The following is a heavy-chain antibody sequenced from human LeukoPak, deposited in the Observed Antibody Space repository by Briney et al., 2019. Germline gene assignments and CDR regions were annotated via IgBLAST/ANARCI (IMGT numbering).Heavy chain of an antibody. J-gene: IGHJ4*02. CDR1: GFTFSSYG. CDR2: ISTSGSPI. V-gene: IGHV3-48*04. Sequence: GGPLRLSCAASGFTFSSYGMHWVRQAPGKGLEWVSYISTSGSPIYYADSVKGRFTISRDNAKNSPYLQINSLRAENTAVYYCARAGSGSSGWYHFDYWGQGTLVTVSS. CDR3: ARAGSGSSGWYHFDY. D-gene: IGHD6-19*01.